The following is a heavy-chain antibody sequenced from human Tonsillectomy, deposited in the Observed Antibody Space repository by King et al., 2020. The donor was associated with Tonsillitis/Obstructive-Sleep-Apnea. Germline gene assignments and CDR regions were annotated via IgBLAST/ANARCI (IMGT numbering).Heavy chain of an antibody. CDR1: GGSISSYY. CDR3: TKGEDVMDV. V-gene: IGHV4-59*01. D-gene: IGHD1-26*01. Sequence: VQLQESGPGLVKPSETLSLTCTVSGGSISSYYWSWIRQPPGKGLEWIGYIYYSGSTNYNPSLKSRVTISVDTSKNQFSLKLSSVTAADTAVYYFTKGEDVMDVWGQGTTVTVSS. J-gene: IGHJ6*02. CDR2: IYYSGST.